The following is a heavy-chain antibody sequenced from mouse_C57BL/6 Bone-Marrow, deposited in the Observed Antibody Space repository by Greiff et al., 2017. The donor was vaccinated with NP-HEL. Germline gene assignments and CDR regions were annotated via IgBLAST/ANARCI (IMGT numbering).Heavy chain of an antibody. Sequence: QVQLQQSGPGLVQPSQSLSITCTVSGFSLTSYGVHWVRQSPGKGLEWLGVIWSGGSTDYNAAFISRLSISKDNSKSQVFFKMNSLQADDTAIYYCARKGHYYYGSDWYFDVWGTGTTVTVSS. CDR1: GFSLTSYG. CDR3: ARKGHYYYGSDWYFDV. CDR2: IWSGGST. V-gene: IGHV2-2*01. D-gene: IGHD1-1*01. J-gene: IGHJ1*03.